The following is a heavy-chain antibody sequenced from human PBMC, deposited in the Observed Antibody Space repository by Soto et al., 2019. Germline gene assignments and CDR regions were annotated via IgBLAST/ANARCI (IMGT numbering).Heavy chain of an antibody. CDR2: IYHSGST. V-gene: IGHV4-4*02. CDR1: GGSISSSNW. D-gene: IGHD3-9*01. J-gene: IGHJ2*01. CDR3: ARDPQRNTYYDIWTGYVNWYFDL. Sequence: QVQLQESGPGLVKPSGTLSLTCAVSGGSISSSNWWSWVRQPPGKGLAWIGEIYHSGSTNYNPSLKSRVTISVDQSQNQFALKLSYVTAADTAGYYCARDPQRNTYYDIWTGYVNWYFDLWGRGTLVTVSS.